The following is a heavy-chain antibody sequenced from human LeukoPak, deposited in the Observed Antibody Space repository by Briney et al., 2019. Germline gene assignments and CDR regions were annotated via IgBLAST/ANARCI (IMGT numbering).Heavy chain of an antibody. Sequence: ASVKVSCKASGGTFSSYAMHWVRQAPGQRLEWMGWINAGNGNTKYSQEFQGRVTITRDTSASTAYMELSSLRSEDMAVYYCARGGITSIAARPDYYYYMDVWGKGTTVTVSS. CDR3: ARGGITSIAARPDYYYYMDV. J-gene: IGHJ6*03. D-gene: IGHD6-6*01. CDR2: INAGNGNT. CDR1: GGTFSSYA. V-gene: IGHV1-3*03.